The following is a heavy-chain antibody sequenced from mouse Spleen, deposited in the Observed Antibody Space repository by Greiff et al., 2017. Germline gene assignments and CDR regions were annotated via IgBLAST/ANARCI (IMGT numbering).Heavy chain of an antibody. CDR3: ARGYRFAY. CDR1: GYSITSGYY. V-gene: IGHV3-6*01. J-gene: IGHJ3*01. Sequence: EVHLVESGPGLVKPSQSLSLTCSVTGYSITSGYYWNWIRQFPGNKLEWMGYISYDGSNNYNPSLKNRIYITRDTSKKQFFLKLNSVSTEETATYYCARGYRFAYWGQGTLVTVSA. D-gene: IGHD3-1*01. CDR2: ISYDGSN.